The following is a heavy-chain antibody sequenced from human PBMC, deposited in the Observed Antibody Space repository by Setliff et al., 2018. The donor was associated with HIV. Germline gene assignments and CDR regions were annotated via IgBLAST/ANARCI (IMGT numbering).Heavy chain of an antibody. J-gene: IGHJ4*02. V-gene: IGHV4-39*07. CDR3: AKKGNGDYHFDY. D-gene: IGHD4-17*01. Sequence: SETLSLTCTVSGGSISSSSYYWGWIRQPPGKGLEWIGYIYYSGSIYYNPSLKSRVTMSVDTSKNQFSLKLSSVTAVDTAVYYCAKKGNGDYHFDYWGQGTLDTVSS. CDR1: GGSISSSSYY. CDR2: IYYSGSI.